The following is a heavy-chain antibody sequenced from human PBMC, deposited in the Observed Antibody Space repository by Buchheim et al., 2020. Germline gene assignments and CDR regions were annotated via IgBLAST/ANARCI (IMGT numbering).Heavy chain of an antibody. CDR1: GGPITNTIYY. V-gene: IGHV4-39*01. CDR3: ARIDSSSWKDYFDY. J-gene: IGHJ4*02. Sequence: QLQLQESGPGLVKPSETLSLTCTVSGGPITNTIYYWGWIRQPPGKGLEWIGSIQSSGSTYYSPSLKSRVTISVDTYKNQFSLKLSSVTAADTAVYYCARIDSSSWKDYFDYWGQGTL. D-gene: IGHD6-13*01. CDR2: IQSSGST.